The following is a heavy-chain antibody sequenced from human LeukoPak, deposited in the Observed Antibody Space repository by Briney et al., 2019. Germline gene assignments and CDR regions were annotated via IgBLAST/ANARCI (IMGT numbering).Heavy chain of an antibody. D-gene: IGHD6-13*01. J-gene: IGHJ4*02. Sequence: GRSLRLACAASGFTFSDYYISWIRQAPGKGLEWVSYISGSTTYTTYADSVKGRFTISRDNAKNSLYLQMNSLRGEDTAVYYCARLGSIAAAGTPDYWGQGTLVTVSS. CDR1: GFTFSDYY. CDR2: ISGSTTYT. V-gene: IGHV3-11*06. CDR3: ARLGSIAAAGTPDY.